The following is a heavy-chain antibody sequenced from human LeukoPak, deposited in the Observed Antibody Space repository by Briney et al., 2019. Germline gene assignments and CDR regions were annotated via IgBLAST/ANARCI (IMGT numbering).Heavy chain of an antibody. V-gene: IGHV3-21*01. CDR3: ARGGLGERWLHFDY. CDR2: ISSSGSYI. D-gene: IGHD5-24*01. Sequence: GGSLRLSCAASGFTFSSYSMNWVRQAPGKGLEWVSSISSSGSYIYYADSVKGRFTISRDNSKNTLYLQMNSLRAEDTAVYYCARGGLGERWLHFDYWGQGTLVTVSS. CDR1: GFTFSSYS. J-gene: IGHJ4*02.